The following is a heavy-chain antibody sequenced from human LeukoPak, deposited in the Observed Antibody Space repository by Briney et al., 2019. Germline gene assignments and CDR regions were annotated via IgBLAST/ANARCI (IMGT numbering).Heavy chain of an antibody. V-gene: IGHV1-2*02. D-gene: IGHD3-22*01. J-gene: IGHJ4*02. Sequence: GSSVKVSCKASGYTFTGYYIYWVRQAPGQGLEWMGWIHPNSGDTKHAQKFQGRVTMIREQSISPVYMELRRVRPDDTAVYYCARVNSPDDYDSSGYYYFDSWGQGTLVPVSS. CDR1: GYTFTGYY. CDR2: IHPNSGDT. CDR3: ARVNSPDDYDSSGYYYFDS.